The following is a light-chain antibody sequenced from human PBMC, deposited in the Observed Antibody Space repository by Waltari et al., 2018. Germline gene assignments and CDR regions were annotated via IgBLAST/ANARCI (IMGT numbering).Light chain of an antibody. CDR3: QEANSFPLT. V-gene: IGKV1-12*01. J-gene: IGKJ4*01. Sequence: DIQMTQSPPSVSASVGERVTITCRASQGIRSWLAWYQQKPGKAPKLLIYAASSLQGGVPSRFSGSGSGTEFTLTISSLQPEDVATYYCQEANSFPLTFGGGTKVEI. CDR2: AAS. CDR1: QGIRSW.